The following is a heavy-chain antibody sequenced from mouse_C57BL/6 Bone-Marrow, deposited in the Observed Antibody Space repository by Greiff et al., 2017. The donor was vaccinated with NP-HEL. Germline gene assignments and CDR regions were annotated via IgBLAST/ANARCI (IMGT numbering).Heavy chain of an antibody. V-gene: IGHV1-4*01. CDR1: GYTFTSYT. CDR2: INPSSGYT. CDR3: ARPYYSNFYAMDC. D-gene: IGHD2-5*01. Sequence: VQLQQSGAELARPGASVKMSCKASGYTFTSYTMHWVKQRPGQGLEWIGYINPSSGYTKYNQKFKDKATLTADKSSSTAYMQLSSLTSEDSAVYYCARPYYSNFYAMDCWGQGTSVTVSS. J-gene: IGHJ4*01.